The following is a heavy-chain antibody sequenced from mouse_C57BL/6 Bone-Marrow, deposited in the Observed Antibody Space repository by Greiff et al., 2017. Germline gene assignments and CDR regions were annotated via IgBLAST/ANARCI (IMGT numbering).Heavy chain of an antibody. D-gene: IGHD2-4*01. V-gene: IGHV1-82*01. J-gene: IGHJ1*03. CDR1: GYAFSSSW. CDR3: AKKIYYYDVDV. CDR2: IYPGDGDT. Sequence: QVHVKQSGPELVKPGASVKISCKASGYAFSSSWMNWVKQRPGKGLEWIGRIYPGDGDTNYNGKFKGKATMTADKSSSTAYMQLSSLTSEDSAVYYCAKKIYYYDVDVWGTGTTLTVSS.